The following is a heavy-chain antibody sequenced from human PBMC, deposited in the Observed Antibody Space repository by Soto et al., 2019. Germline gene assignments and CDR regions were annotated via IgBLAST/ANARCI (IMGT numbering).Heavy chain of an antibody. Sequence: VQLQESGQGLVKPSETLSLTCTVSGGSVNSYYWNWIRQPPGQGLEWIGYMYYRGITKYNPSFQSRVTISIDTSKNQFSLKLNSVTAADTAVYYCATTGGYSFGDMGVDPWGQGTLVTVSS. CDR1: GGSVNSYY. CDR3: ATTGGYSFGDMGVDP. V-gene: IGHV4-59*02. J-gene: IGHJ5*02. D-gene: IGHD5-18*01. CDR2: MYYRGIT.